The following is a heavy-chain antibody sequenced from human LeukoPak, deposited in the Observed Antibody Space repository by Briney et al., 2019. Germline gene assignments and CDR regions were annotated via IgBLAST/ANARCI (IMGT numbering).Heavy chain of an antibody. V-gene: IGHV3-9*01. Sequence: GGSLRLSCAASGFTFDEYAMHWVRQAPGKGLEWVSGISWNSGSLGYADSVKGRFTISRDNAKNSLYLHMNSLRAEDTAVYYCATESGTYSGTCFDYWGQGNLVTVSS. J-gene: IGHJ4*02. CDR2: ISWNSGSL. CDR1: GFTFDEYA. CDR3: ATESGTYSGTCFDY. D-gene: IGHD2-21*01.